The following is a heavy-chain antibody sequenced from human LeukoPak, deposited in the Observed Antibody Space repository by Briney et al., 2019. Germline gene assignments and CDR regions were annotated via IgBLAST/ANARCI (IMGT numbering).Heavy chain of an antibody. J-gene: IGHJ5*02. CDR3: ARDRASYNWFDP. D-gene: IGHD6-6*01. Sequence: PSQTLSLTCTVSGGSISSGSYYWSWIRQPAGKGLEWIGRIYTSGSTNYNPSLKSRVTISVDTSKNQFSLNLRSVTAADTAVYYCARDRASYNWFDPWGQGTLVTVSS. V-gene: IGHV4-61*02. CDR1: GGSISSGSYY. CDR2: IYTSGST.